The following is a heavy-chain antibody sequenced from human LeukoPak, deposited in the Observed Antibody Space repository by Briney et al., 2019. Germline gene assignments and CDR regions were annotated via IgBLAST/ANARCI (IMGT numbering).Heavy chain of an antibody. CDR1: GFTFSSYS. CDR3: AKEGSSSWPGAFDY. J-gene: IGHJ4*02. Sequence: PGGSLRLSCAASGFTFSSYSMNWVRRAPGKGLEWVSLIYSDGSTNYADSVKGRFTTSRDNSQNTLYLQMNSLRAEDTAVYYCAKEGSSSWPGAFDYWGQGTLVTVSS. V-gene: IGHV3-53*01. D-gene: IGHD6-13*01. CDR2: IYSDGST.